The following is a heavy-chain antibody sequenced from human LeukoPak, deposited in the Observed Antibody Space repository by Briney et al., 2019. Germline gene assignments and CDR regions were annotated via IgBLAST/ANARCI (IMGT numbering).Heavy chain of an antibody. J-gene: IGHJ3*02. V-gene: IGHV4-4*07. CDR3: AKSNGYGLVDI. D-gene: IGHD3-10*01. CDR1: GGSISSYY. CDR2: LCTSGST. Sequence: PSETPSLTCTVSGGSISSYYWNWIRQPAGKGLEWIGRLCTSGSTNYNPSLKSRVTISLDTSRNQFSLKLNSVTAADTAVYYCAKSNGYGLVDIWGQGTMVTVSS.